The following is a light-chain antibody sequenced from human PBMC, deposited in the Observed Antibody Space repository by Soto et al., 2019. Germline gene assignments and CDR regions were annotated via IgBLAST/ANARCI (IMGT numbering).Light chain of an antibody. CDR1: QSINYY. V-gene: IGKV1-39*01. J-gene: IGKJ2*01. CDR3: QQRFAAPYT. Sequence: DIPMTQSPSSLSASIGDRVIITCRASQSINYYLDWYQQQPVKAPKLLVSTEASLRSGGPSRFSSGAAGTDFALLISSLEPEDFATYYCQQRFAAPYTFGRGTKLEI. CDR2: TEA.